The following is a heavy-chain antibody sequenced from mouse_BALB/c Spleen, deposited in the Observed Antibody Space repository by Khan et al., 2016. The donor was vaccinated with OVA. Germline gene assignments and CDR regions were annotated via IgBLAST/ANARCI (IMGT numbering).Heavy chain of an antibody. V-gene: IGHV2-9*02. CDR3: ARNREPDYFDY. J-gene: IGHJ2*01. CDR1: GFSLTSYG. CDR2: IWAGGST. Sequence: QVQLKESGPGLVAPSQSLSITCTISGFSLTSYGVHWIRQPPGKGLEWLGVIWAGGSTNYNSALMSRLSISKDNSKSQVFLKMNSLQTDDTAMYFCARNREPDYFDYWGQGTTLTVSS.